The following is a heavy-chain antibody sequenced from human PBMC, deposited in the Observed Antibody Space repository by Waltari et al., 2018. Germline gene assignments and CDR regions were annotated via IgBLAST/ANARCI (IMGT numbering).Heavy chain of an antibody. Sequence: QLQLQESGPGLVKPSETLSLTCTVSGGSISSSSYYWGWIRQPPGRGLEWIGSIYYSGSTYYNPSLKSRVTISVDTSKNQFSLKLSSVTAADTAVYYCATLWFGELLFAVNYYMDVWGKGTTVTVSS. J-gene: IGHJ6*03. D-gene: IGHD3-10*01. V-gene: IGHV4-39*07. CDR2: IYYSGST. CDR3: ATLWFGELLFAVNYYMDV. CDR1: GGSISSSSYY.